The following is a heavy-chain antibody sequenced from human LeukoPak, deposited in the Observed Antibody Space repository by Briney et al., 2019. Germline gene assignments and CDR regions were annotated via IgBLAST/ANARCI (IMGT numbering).Heavy chain of an antibody. CDR2: ISSSGSTI. J-gene: IGHJ3*02. D-gene: IGHD1-1*01. CDR3: AKDVAPTGTDAFDI. Sequence: GGSLRLSCAASGFTFSSYEMNWVRQAPGKGLEWVSYISSSGSTIYYADSVKGRFTISRDNAKNSLYLQMNSLRAEDTAVYYCAKDVAPTGTDAFDIWGQGTMVTVSS. CDR1: GFTFSSYE. V-gene: IGHV3-48*03.